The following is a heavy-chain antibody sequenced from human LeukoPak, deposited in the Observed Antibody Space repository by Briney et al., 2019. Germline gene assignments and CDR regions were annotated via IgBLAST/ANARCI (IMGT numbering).Heavy chain of an antibody. CDR3: ARPRGRYYFDY. J-gene: IGHJ4*02. CDR1: GGSISSSSYY. V-gene: IGHV4-39*01. Sequence: TSETLSLTCTVSGGSISSSSYYWGWIRQPPGKGLERIGSIYYSGSTYYNPSLKSRVTISVDTSKNQFSLKLSSVTAADTAVYYCARPRGRYYFDYWGQGTLVTVSS. D-gene: IGHD3-10*01. CDR2: IYYSGST.